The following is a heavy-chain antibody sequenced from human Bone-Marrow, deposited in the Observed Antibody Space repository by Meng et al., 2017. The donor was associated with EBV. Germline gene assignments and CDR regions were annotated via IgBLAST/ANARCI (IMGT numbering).Heavy chain of an antibody. CDR1: GGSIRGSNW. CDR2: IYHTGTT. CDR3: AREVFWSASPNWFDP. V-gene: IGHV4-4*02. D-gene: IGHD3-3*01. Sequence: QGRLQESGPGLLGPLGPLSLTCVVSGGSIRGSNWWSWVRQSPEKGLEWIGEIYHTGTTYYNPSLESRVTMSVDKSKNQFSLRLNSVTAADTAVYYCAREVFWSASPNWFDPWGRGTLVTVSS. J-gene: IGHJ5*02.